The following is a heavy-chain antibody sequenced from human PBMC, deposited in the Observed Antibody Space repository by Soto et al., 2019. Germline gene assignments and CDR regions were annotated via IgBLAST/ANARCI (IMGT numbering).Heavy chain of an antibody. CDR3: VQGALLDY. Sequence: EVQLLESGGGLIQPGGSLILSCAASGFTFSTFDMTWVRQPPGKGLEWVSLIRGSSGSTYYAESVKGRFTISKDNSKNTLYLQMNSLRADDTAVYFCVQGALLDYWGQGNMVTVSS. V-gene: IGHV3-23*01. CDR2: IRGSSGST. J-gene: IGHJ4*02. CDR1: GFTFSTFD.